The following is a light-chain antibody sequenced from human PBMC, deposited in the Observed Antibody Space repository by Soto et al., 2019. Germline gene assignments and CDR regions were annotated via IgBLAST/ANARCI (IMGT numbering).Light chain of an antibody. V-gene: IGKV3D-15*01. CDR3: QQYNNWPIT. Sequence: ITQYPNTLSVSPGERATLSCRASQSVSSNLAWYQQKPGQAPRLLIYGASTRATGIPARFSGSGSGTEFTLTISSLQSEDFAVYYCQQYNNWPITFGQGTRLEIK. J-gene: IGKJ5*01. CDR1: QSVSSN. CDR2: GAS.